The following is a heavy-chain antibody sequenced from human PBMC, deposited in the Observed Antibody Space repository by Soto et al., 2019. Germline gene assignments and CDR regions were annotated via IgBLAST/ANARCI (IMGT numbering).Heavy chain of an antibody. CDR2: IYWNDDK. CDR3: ARGLTYLDFLSGYGWYFDL. D-gene: IGHD3-3*01. V-gene: IGHV2-5*01. J-gene: IGHJ2*01. Sequence: QITLKESGPTLVKPTQTLTLTCTFSGFSLSTSGVGVGWIRQPPGKALEWLALIYWNDDKRYSPSLKSRLTIPKDTSKNQVVHTMTNMGPVENAKYYRARGLTYLDFLSGYGWYFDLWGRGTLVTVSS. CDR1: GFSLSTSGVG.